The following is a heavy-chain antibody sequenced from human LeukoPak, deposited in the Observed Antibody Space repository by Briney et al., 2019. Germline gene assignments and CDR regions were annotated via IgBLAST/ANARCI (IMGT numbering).Heavy chain of an antibody. CDR3: ERWRDQQSEFDL. Sequence: GGSLRLSCAASGFTFSSHWMGWVRQAPGKGLDWVAHIKKDGSEEMYVDSVKGRFTISRDNAKNSLFLQMNSVRVEDTAMYYCERWRDQQSEFDLWGQGTLVTVSS. J-gene: IGHJ4*02. V-gene: IGHV3-7*01. CDR2: IKKDGSEE. D-gene: IGHD2-2*01. CDR1: GFTFSSHW.